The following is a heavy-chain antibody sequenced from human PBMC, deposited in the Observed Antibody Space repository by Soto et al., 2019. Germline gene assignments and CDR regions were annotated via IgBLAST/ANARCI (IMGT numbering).Heavy chain of an antibody. D-gene: IGHD2-2*01. Sequence: EVQLVESGGGLVQPGGSPRLSCAASGFTFSNYWMHWVRQAPGKGLVWVSRVNSDGSSTTYADSVKGRFTISRDNAKNTLYLQMNSLSAEDTAVYFCARDGLVVPTAMERGYRYYMDVWGKGTTVTVSS. J-gene: IGHJ6*03. CDR2: VNSDGSST. CDR1: GFTFSNYW. CDR3: ARDGLVVPTAMERGYRYYMDV. V-gene: IGHV3-74*03.